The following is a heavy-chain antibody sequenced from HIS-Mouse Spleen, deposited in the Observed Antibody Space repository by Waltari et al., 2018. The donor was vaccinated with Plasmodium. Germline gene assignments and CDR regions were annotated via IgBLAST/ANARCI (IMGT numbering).Heavy chain of an antibody. Sequence: EVQLVESGGGLVKPGGSLRLSCAASGYPFSSYSMTWVRQAPGKGLEWVSSISSSSSYIYYADSVKGRFTISRDNAKNSLYLQMNSLRAEDTAVYYCAREDILTGYYNDYWYFDLWGRGTLVTVPS. CDR2: ISSSSSYI. D-gene: IGHD3-9*01. CDR3: AREDILTGYYNDYWYFDL. V-gene: IGHV3-21*01. CDR1: GYPFSSYS. J-gene: IGHJ2*01.